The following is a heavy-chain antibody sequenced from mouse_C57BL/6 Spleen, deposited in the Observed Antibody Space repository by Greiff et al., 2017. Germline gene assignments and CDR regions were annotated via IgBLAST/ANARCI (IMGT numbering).Heavy chain of an antibody. CDR3: ARGDYEGINYAMDY. Sequence: QVQLQQPGAELVMPGASVTLSCKASGYTFTSYWMHWVKQRPGQGLEWIGEIDPSDSDTTYNQQFKGKSTLTVDKSSSTAYMQLSSLTSEDSAVYYCARGDYEGINYAMDYWGQGTLVTVSA. J-gene: IGHJ4*01. CDR2: IDPSDSDT. V-gene: IGHV1-69*01. D-gene: IGHD2-4*01. CDR1: GYTFTSYW.